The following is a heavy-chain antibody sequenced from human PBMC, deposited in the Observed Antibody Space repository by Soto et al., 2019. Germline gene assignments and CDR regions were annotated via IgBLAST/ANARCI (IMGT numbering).Heavy chain of an antibody. J-gene: IGHJ6*02. D-gene: IGHD2-15*01. CDR3: ARDMETYCSGGSCESNGMDV. V-gene: IGHV1-2*02. CDR2: INPNSGGT. CDR1: GYTFTGYY. Sequence: ASVKVSCKASGYTFTGYYMHWVRQAPGQGLEWMGWINPNSGGTNYAQKFQGRVTMTRDTSISTAYMELSRLRSDDTAVYYCARDMETYCSGGSCESNGMDVWGQGTTVTVYS.